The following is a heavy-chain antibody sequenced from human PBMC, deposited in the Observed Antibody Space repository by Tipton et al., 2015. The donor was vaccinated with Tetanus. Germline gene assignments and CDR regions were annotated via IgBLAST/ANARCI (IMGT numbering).Heavy chain of an antibody. CDR1: GGSISSGDYY. J-gene: IGHJ4*02. CDR3: AREGYYDSSGEIDY. Sequence: TLSLTCTVSGGSISSGDYYWSWIRQPPGKGLEWIGYIYYSGSTYYNPSLKSRVTISVDTSKNQYSLKLSSVTAAGTAVYYCAREGYYDSSGEIDYWGQGTLVTVSS. CDR2: IYYSGST. D-gene: IGHD3-22*01. V-gene: IGHV4-30-4*01.